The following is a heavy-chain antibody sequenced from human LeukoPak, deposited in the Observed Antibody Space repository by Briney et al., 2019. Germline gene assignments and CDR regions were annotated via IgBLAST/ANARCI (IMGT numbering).Heavy chain of an antibody. V-gene: IGHV3-30*18. CDR2: ISYDGRNT. Sequence: GGSLRLSCAASGFTFSGYGMHWVRQAPGKGLEWLAVISYDGRNTYYTDSVKGQFTISRDNSKNTVFLQMNSLRAEDTAVYHCAKNRIPTAITPDSWGQGTLVTVSS. D-gene: IGHD2-2*02. CDR1: GFTFSGYG. J-gene: IGHJ5*01. CDR3: AKNRIPTAITPDS.